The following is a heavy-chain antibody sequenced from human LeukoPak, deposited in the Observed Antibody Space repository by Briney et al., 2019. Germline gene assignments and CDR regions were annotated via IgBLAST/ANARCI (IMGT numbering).Heavy chain of an antibody. Sequence: GGSLRLSCAASGFTFSTYWMSWVRQAPGKGLEWVANIKQDGSEKYYVDSVKGRFTTSRDSAKNSLYLQMNSLRAEDTAVYYCAKGMVTDWDDAFDIWGQGTMVTVSS. J-gene: IGHJ3*02. CDR1: GFTFSTYW. V-gene: IGHV3-7*01. CDR3: AKGMVTDWDDAFDI. CDR2: IKQDGSEK. D-gene: IGHD2-21*02.